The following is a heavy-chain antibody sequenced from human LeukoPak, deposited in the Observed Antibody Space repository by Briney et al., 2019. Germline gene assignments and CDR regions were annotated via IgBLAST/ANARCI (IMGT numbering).Heavy chain of an antibody. J-gene: IGHJ4*02. Sequence: PSETLSLTCAVYGGSFSGYYWSWMRQPPGKGLEWIGEINHSGSTNYNPSLKSRVTISVDTSKNQFSLKLSSVTAADTAVYYCARGRVVVAGTLPFDYWGQGTLVTVSS. CDR2: INHSGST. D-gene: IGHD6-19*01. CDR1: GGSFSGYY. CDR3: ARGRVVVAGTLPFDY. V-gene: IGHV4-34*01.